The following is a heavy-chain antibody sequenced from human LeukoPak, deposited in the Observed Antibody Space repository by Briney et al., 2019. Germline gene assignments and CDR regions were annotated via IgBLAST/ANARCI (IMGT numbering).Heavy chain of an antibody. CDR2: IKEDGSEK. V-gene: IGHV3-7*05. D-gene: IGHD2-15*01. Sequence: GGSLRLSCASSGFPFSNYWMSWVRQAPGKGLEWVANIKEDGSEKDYVDSVKGRFTISRDNAKNSLYLQMNSLRAEDTAVYYCAKVNDIVVVVAYVDYWGQGTLVTVSS. CDR3: AKVNDIVVVVAYVDY. CDR1: GFPFSNYW. J-gene: IGHJ4*02.